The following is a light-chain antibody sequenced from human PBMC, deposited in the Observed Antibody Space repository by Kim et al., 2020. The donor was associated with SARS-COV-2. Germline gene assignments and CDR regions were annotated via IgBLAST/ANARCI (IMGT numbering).Light chain of an antibody. V-gene: IGLV1-40*01. J-gene: IGLJ1*01. CDR3: QSYYNSLNSYV. Sequence: QSVTFSCTGSSSNLGANFDVHWYQHLPGTAPKLLIYVNTNRPSGVPDRFSGSKSGTSASLAIIGLQADDEANYYCQSYYNSLNSYVFGTGTKVTVL. CDR1: SSNLGANFD. CDR2: VNT.